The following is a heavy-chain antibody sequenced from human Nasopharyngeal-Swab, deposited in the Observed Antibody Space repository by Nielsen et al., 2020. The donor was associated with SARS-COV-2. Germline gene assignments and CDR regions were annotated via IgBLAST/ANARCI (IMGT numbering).Heavy chain of an antibody. Sequence: GGSLRLSCAASGFTFSTYSMNWVRQAPGKGLEWVSSISSSSTYIYYADSVKGRFTISRDNAKNSLYLQMSILRAEDTAVYYCARDRSNWGSYYYGMDVWGQGTTVTVSS. CDR3: ARDRSNWGSYYYGMDV. V-gene: IGHV3-21*01. CDR1: GFTFSTYS. CDR2: ISSSSTYI. J-gene: IGHJ6*02. D-gene: IGHD7-27*01.